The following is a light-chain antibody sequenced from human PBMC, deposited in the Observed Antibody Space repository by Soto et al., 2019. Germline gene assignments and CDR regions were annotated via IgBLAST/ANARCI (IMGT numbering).Light chain of an antibody. J-gene: IGKJ4*01. CDR2: AAS. CDR1: EIVRGPY. V-gene: IGKV3-20*01. Sequence: IVLMQSPGTLSLSPGERATLSCRAIEIVRGPYLTWYQQKPDQAPRLLIYAASRGATGIPDRFSGSGSGTDFTLTISRLEPEDSAVYYCQQYDGSVLTFGGGTKVEIK. CDR3: QQYDGSVLT.